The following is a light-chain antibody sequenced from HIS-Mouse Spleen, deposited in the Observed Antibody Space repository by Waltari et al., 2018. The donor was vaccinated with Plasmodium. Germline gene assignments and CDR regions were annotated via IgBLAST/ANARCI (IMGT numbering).Light chain of an antibody. CDR3: MIWPSNASGV. V-gene: IGLV5-37*01. CDR1: SDINVGSYN. Sequence: QPVLTQPPSSSASPGESARLTCTLPSDINVGSYNIYWYQPKPGSPPRYLLYYNSDSDKGQGSGVPSRFSGSKDASANTGILLISGLQSEDEADYYCMIWPSNASGVFGGGTKLTVL. J-gene: IGLJ3*02. CDR2: YNSDSDK.